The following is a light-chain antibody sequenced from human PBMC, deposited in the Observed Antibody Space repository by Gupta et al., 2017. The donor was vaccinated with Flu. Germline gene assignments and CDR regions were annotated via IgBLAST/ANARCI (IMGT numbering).Light chain of an antibody. V-gene: IGLV1-44*01. CDR1: DSNIGSNT. J-gene: IGLJ3*02. CDR3: ATWDDSLNALV. Sequence: QSVVTQPPSASGTPGQRVTISCSGSDSNIGSNTVNWYQQLPGTAPRLLRYSDNQRPSGVPDRFSGSKSGTSGSLAISGLQSEDEADYYCATWDDSLNALVFGGGTKLTVL. CDR2: SDN.